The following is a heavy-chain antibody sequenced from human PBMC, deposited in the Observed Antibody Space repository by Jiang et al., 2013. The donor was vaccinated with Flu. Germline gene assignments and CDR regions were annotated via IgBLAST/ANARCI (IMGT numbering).Heavy chain of an antibody. Sequence: SLTCTVSGGSINNYYWSWIRQPPGKRLEWIGYIYSSGSTNYNPSFESRVTISVDTSKNQVSLKMTSVTAADTALYHCAGSDKWGGNPIDAFDIWGQGRMVTVSS. V-gene: IGHV4-4*09. CDR2: IYSSGST. D-gene: IGHD4-23*01. J-gene: IGHJ3*02. CDR1: GGSINNYY. CDR3: AGSDKWGGNPIDAFDI.